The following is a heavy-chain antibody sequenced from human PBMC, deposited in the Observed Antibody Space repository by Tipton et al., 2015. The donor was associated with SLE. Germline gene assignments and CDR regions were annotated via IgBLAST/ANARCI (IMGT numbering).Heavy chain of an antibody. CDR3: ASLYSSSSRHFDY. J-gene: IGHJ4*02. CDR1: GFIFRNYW. Sequence: GSLRLSCAASGFIFRNYWMSWVRQAPGKGLEWVANIKQDDSEIYYVDSVKGRFTISRDNDKNSLYLQMSSLRAEDTAVYYCASLYSSSSRHFDYWGQGTLVTVSS. V-gene: IGHV3-7*03. D-gene: IGHD6-6*01. CDR2: IKQDDSEI.